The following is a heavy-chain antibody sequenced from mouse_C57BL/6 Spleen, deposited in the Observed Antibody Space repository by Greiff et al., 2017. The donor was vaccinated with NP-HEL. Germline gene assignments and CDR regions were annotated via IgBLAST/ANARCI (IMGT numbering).Heavy chain of an antibody. CDR2: ISSGGDYI. Sequence: EVKLVESGEGLVKPGGSLKLSCAASGFTFSSYAMSWVRQTPEKRLEWVAYISSGGDYIYYADTVKGRFTISRDNARNTLYLQMSSLKSEDTALFYCTRGGDCDGAWVAFWGQGTRVTVSA. V-gene: IGHV5-9-1*02. J-gene: IGHJ3*01. CDR1: GFTFSSYA. CDR3: TRGGDCDGAWVAF.